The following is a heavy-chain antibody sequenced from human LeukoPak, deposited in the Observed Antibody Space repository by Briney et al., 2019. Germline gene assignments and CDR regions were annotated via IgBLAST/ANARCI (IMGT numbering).Heavy chain of an antibody. D-gene: IGHD2-15*01. V-gene: IGHV5-51*01. CDR2: IYPADSDI. Sequence: GESLKISCKGSGYSITNYWIAWVRQMPGKGLEWMGIIYPADSDIRYSPSFQGQVTISADKSISAAYLQWSSLKASDTAMYYCARQEYCSGGSCYTWFDPWGQGTLVTVSS. CDR3: ARQEYCSGGSCYTWFDP. CDR1: GYSITNYW. J-gene: IGHJ5*02.